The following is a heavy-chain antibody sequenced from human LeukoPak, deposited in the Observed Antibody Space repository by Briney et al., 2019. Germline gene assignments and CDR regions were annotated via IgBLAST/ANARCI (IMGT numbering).Heavy chain of an antibody. CDR2: ISSSSYI. CDR3: AKDYGSGSYYAFDH. J-gene: IGHJ4*02. CDR1: GFTFSSYS. Sequence: GGSLRLSCAASGFTFSSYSMNWVRQAPGKGLEWVSSISSSSYIYYADSVKGRFTISRDNAKNSLYLQMNSLRAEDTALYYCAKDYGSGSYYAFDHWGQGTPVTVSS. V-gene: IGHV3-21*04. D-gene: IGHD3-10*01.